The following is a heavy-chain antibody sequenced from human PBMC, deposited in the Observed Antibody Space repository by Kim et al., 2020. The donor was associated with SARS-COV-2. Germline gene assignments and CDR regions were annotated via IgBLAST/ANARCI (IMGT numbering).Heavy chain of an antibody. Sequence: SETLSLTCAVYGGSFSGYYWSWIRQPPGKGLEWIGEINHSGSTNYNPSLKSRVTISVDTSKNQFSLKLSSVTAADTAVYYCARGTLYHDYGDFDWFDPWGQGTLVTVSS. J-gene: IGHJ5*02. CDR3: ARGTLYHDYGDFDWFDP. CDR1: GGSFSGYY. CDR2: INHSGST. V-gene: IGHV4-34*01. D-gene: IGHD4-17*01.